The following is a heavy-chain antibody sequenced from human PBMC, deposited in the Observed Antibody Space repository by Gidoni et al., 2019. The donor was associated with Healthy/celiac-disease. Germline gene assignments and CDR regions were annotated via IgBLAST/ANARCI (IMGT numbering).Heavy chain of an antibody. J-gene: IGHJ4*02. V-gene: IGHV4-38-2*02. CDR3: AREPNYGDYEGGVDY. Sequence: QVQLQESGPGLVKPSETLSLTCPVSGYSISSGYYWGWIRQPPGKGLEWIGSIYHSGSTYYNPSLKSRVTISVDTSKNQFSLKLSSVTAADTAVYYCAREPNYGDYEGGVDYWGQGTLVTVSS. CDR2: IYHSGST. CDR1: GYSISSGYY. D-gene: IGHD4-17*01.